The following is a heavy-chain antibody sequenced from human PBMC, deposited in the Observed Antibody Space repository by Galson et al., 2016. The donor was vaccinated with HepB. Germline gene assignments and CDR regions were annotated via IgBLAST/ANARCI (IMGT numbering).Heavy chain of an antibody. CDR1: GFTFSSYA. J-gene: IGHJ4*02. CDR2: VSSNGVST. V-gene: IGHV3-64D*06. Sequence: SLRLSCAVSGFTFSSYAMHWVRQAPGKGLEHVSAVSSNGVSTYYADSVGGRFTISRDNSKNTLSLQMGSLRAEDTAVYYCVRRGTSGWYDYWGQGTLVTVSS. CDR3: VRRGTSGWYDY. D-gene: IGHD6-19*01.